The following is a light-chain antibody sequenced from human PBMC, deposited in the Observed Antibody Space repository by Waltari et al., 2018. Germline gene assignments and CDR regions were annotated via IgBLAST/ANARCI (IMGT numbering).Light chain of an antibody. CDR3: SSYTSSSPYVV. J-gene: IGLJ2*01. CDR2: DVS. CDR1: STEIRGFNY. V-gene: IGLV2-14*01. Sequence: SLPQPAAGSSSPEQSITIPCTGTSTEIRGFNYVPGYQQHPGKAPKLMIYDVSNRPSGVSNRFSGSKSGNTASLTISGLQAEDEADYYCSSYTSSSPYVVFGGGTKLTVL.